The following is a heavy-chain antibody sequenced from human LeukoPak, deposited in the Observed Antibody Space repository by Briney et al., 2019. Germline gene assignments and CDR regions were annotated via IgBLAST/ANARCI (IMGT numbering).Heavy chain of an antibody. J-gene: IGHJ4*02. CDR1: GGSISSYY. V-gene: IGHV4-59*08. CDR3: ARHTFTGSDY. Sequence: PSETLSLTCTVSGGSISSYYWSWIRQPPGKGLEWIGYIYYSGSTNYNPSLKSRVTISVDTSKNQFSLKLSSVTAADTAVYYCARHTFTGSDYWGQGTLVTVSS. CDR2: IYYSGST. D-gene: IGHD3-10*01.